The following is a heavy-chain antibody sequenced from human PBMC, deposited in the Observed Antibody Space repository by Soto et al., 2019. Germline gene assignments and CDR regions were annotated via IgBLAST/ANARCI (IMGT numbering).Heavy chain of an antibody. D-gene: IGHD3-10*01. CDR1: GGSFSGYY. Sequence: KTSETLSLTCAVYGGSFSGYYWSWIRQPPGKGLEWIGEINHSGSTNYNPSLKSRVTISVDTSKNQFSLKLSSVTAADTAVYYCAQKTMGVWFGELSSDAFDIWGQGTMVTVSS. CDR3: AQKTMGVWFGELSSDAFDI. V-gene: IGHV4-34*01. J-gene: IGHJ3*02. CDR2: INHSGST.